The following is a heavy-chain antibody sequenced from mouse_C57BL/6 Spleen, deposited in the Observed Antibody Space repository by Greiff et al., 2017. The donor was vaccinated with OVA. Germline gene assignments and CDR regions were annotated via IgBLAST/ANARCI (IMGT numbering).Heavy chain of an antibody. Sequence: EVQLQQSGPELVKPGASVKISCKASGYTFTDYYMNWVKQSHGKSLEWIGDINPNNGGTIYNQKFKGKATLTVDKSSSTAYMELRSLTSEDSAVYYCARGIYYGSSYPYAMDYWGQGTSVTVSS. CDR2: INPNNGGT. CDR3: ARGIYYGSSYPYAMDY. V-gene: IGHV1-26*01. J-gene: IGHJ4*01. CDR1: GYTFTDYY. D-gene: IGHD1-1*01.